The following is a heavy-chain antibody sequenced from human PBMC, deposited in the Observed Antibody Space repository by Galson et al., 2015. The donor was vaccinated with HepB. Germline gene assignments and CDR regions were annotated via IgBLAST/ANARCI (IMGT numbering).Heavy chain of an antibody. CDR3: ARDLPGGWLRSHYYYYGMDV. J-gene: IGHJ6*02. Sequence: SVKVSCKASGGTFSSYTISWVRQAPGQGLEWMGRIIPILGIANYAQKFQGRVTITADKSTSTAYMELSSLRSEDTAVYYCARDLPGGWLRSHYYYYGMDVWGQGTTVTVSS. V-gene: IGHV1-69*04. D-gene: IGHD5-12*01. CDR2: IIPILGIA. CDR1: GGTFSSYT.